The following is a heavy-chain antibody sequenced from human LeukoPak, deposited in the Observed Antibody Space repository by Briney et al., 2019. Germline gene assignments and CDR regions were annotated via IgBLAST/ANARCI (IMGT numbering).Heavy chain of an antibody. CDR2: ISTSGTSV. CDR1: GFTFSDYY. CDR3: ARDYIYGSLGKGAYYFDY. J-gene: IGHJ4*02. Sequence: PGGSLRLSCAASGFTFSDYYMSWIRQAPGKGLEWVSYISTSGTSVYYADSVKGRLTISRDNAKNSLYLQVNSLRAEDTAVYYCARDYIYGSLGKGAYYFDYWGEGALVTVSS. D-gene: IGHD5-18*01. V-gene: IGHV3-11*01.